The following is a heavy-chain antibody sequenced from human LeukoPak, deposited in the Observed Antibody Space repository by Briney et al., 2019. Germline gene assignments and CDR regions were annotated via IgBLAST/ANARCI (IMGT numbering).Heavy chain of an antibody. CDR1: GFSLGTSGVG. D-gene: IGHD2-8*02. CDR2: IFWDDDD. J-gene: IGHJ4*02. CDR3: AHRPCLREYWHY. Sequence: SGPTLVNPTQPDTLTCILTGFSLGTSGVGVDWIRQPPGKALEWLAVIFWDDDDRYIPSLKSRLTITKDTSKNQVVLTMTKMDPVDTATYYSAHRPCLREYWHYWGQGTLVTVSS. V-gene: IGHV2-5*02.